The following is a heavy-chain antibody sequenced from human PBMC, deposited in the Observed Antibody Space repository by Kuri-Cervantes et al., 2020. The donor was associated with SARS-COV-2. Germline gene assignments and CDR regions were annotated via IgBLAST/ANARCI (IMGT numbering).Heavy chain of an antibody. V-gene: IGHV1-46*01. CDR3: ARDLFLGGSSWKIFDY. CDR1: GYTLTELS. Sequence: ASVKVSCKVSGYTLTELSMHWVRQAPGQGLEWMGIINPSGGSTSYAQKFQGRVTMTRDTSTSTVYMELSSLRSEDTAVYYCARDLFLGGSSWKIFDYWGQGTLVTVSS. J-gene: IGHJ4*02. D-gene: IGHD6-13*01. CDR2: INPSGGST.